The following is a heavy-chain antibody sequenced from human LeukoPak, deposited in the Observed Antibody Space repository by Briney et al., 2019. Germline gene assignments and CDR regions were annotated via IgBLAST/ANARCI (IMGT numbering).Heavy chain of an antibody. CDR2: ISSGGGTL. J-gene: IGHJ4*02. V-gene: IGHV3-11*01. D-gene: IGHD3-22*01. CDR3: AKDADISVELVVITSFDS. Sequence: GGSLRLSCAASGFTFNDYYMIWIRQAPGKGLEWVSYISSGGGTLDYADSVKGRFTISRDNSKNMLYLQMNSLRAEDTALYYCAKDADISVELVVITSFDSWGQGTLVTVSS. CDR1: GFTFNDYY.